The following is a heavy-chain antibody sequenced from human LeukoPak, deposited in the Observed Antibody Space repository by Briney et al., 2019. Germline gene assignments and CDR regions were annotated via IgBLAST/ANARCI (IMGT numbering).Heavy chain of an antibody. CDR3: ARGGIRGNYYYGMDV. V-gene: IGHV3-74*01. CDR2: INSDGSST. J-gene: IGHJ6*02. D-gene: IGHD2/OR15-2a*01. CDR1: GFTFSSYW. Sequence: PGGSLRLSCAASGFTFSSYWMHWVRQAPGKGLVWVSRINSDGSSTSYADSVKGRFTISRDNAKNTLYLQMNSLRAEDTAVYYCARGGIRGNYYYGMDVWGQGTTVTVSS.